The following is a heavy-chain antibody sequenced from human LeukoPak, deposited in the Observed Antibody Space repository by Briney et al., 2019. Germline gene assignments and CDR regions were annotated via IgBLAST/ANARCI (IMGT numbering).Heavy chain of an antibody. CDR2: INPNSGGT. Sequence: ASVKVSCKASGYTFTSYDINWVRQAPGQGLEWMGWINPNSGGTNYAQKFQGWVTMTRDTSISTAYMELSRLRSDDTAVYYCARGRSGWAETDYWGQGTLVTVSS. D-gene: IGHD6-19*01. CDR1: GYTFTSYD. J-gene: IGHJ4*02. V-gene: IGHV1-2*04. CDR3: ARGRSGWAETDY.